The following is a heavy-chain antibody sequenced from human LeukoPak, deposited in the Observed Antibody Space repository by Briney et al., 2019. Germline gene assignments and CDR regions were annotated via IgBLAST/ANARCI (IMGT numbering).Heavy chain of an antibody. CDR2: IIPIFGTA. Sequence: GASVKVSCKASGGTFSSYAISWVRQAPGQGLEWMGGIIPIFGTANYAQKFQGRVTITADKSTSTAYMELSSLRSEDTAVYYCAREGPKLRNSSSWYHEYFQHWGQGTLVTVSS. J-gene: IGHJ1*01. CDR1: GGTFSSYA. D-gene: IGHD6-13*01. CDR3: AREGPKLRNSSSWYHEYFQH. V-gene: IGHV1-69*06.